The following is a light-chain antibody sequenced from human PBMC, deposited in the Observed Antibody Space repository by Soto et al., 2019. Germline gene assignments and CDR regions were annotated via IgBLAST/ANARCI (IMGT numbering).Light chain of an antibody. CDR1: SSDVGAYNY. J-gene: IGLJ3*02. Sequence: QSVLTQPPSASGSPGQSVTISCTGTSSDVGAYNYVSWYQQHAGKAPKLVIYEVTKRPSGVPDRFSGSKSANTASLTVSGLQAEDEADSYCSSFASSNTWVFGGGTKVTVL. V-gene: IGLV2-8*01. CDR3: SSFASSNTWV. CDR2: EVT.